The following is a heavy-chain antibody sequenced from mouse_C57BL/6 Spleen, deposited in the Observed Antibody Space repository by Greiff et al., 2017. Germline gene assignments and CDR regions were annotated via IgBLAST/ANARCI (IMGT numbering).Heavy chain of an antibody. CDR3: TRSGDGNYPFAY. CDR1: GYTFTDYE. J-gene: IGHJ3*01. V-gene: IGHV1-15*01. D-gene: IGHD2-1*01. Sequence: VQLQQSGAELVRPGASVTLSCKASGYTFTDYEMHWVKQTPVHGLEWIGAIDPETGGTAYNQKFKGKAILTADKSSSTAYMELRSLTSEDSAVYYCTRSGDGNYPFAYWGQGTLVTVSA. CDR2: IDPETGGT.